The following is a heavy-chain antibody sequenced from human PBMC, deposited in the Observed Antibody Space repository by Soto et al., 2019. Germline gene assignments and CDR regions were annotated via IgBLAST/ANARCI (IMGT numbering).Heavy chain of an antibody. CDR3: AHRRAYCSGGSCYSIWFDP. V-gene: IGHV2-5*02. Sequence: QITLKESGPTLVKPTQTLTLTCTFSGFSLSTSGVGVGWIRQPPGKALEWLSLIYWDDDKRYSPSLKSRLTITKDTSKTQVVLTMNNMYPVNTATYYGAHRRAYCSGGSCYSIWFDPWGQGTLVTVSS. J-gene: IGHJ5*02. CDR2: IYWDDDK. CDR1: GFSLSTSGVG. D-gene: IGHD2-15*01.